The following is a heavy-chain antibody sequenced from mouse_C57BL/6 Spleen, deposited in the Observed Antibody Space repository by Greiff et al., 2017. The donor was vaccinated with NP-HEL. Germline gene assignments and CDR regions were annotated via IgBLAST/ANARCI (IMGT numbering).Heavy chain of an antibody. D-gene: IGHD4-1*01. Sequence: DVKLQESGPGLVKPSQSLSLTCSVTGYSITSGYYWNWLRQFPGNKLEWMGYISYDGSNNYNPSLKNRISITRDTSKNQFFLKLNSVTTEDTATYYCARNWDAYVDYWGQGTTLTVSS. CDR2: ISYDGSN. J-gene: IGHJ2*01. CDR1: GYSITSGYY. V-gene: IGHV3-6*01. CDR3: ARNWDAYVDY.